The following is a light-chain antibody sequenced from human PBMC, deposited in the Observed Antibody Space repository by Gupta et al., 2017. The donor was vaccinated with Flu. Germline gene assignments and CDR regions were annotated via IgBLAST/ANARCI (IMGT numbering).Light chain of an antibody. V-gene: IGLV10-54*04. CDR2: KNN. CDR1: DHNVGEQR. Sequence: ATSTCTGNDHNVGEQRVYWQQQLQGHPPKLLRHKNNSRPSGVSERFSASKSGRTASLIITGLQSEDEADYFCATWDTSLSVRVFGGGTKVTVL. J-gene: IGLJ3*02. CDR3: ATWDTSLSVRV.